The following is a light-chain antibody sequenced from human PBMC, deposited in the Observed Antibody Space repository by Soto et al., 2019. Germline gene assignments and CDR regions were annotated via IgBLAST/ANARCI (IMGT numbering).Light chain of an antibody. J-gene: IGLJ2*01. Sequence: NFMLTQPHSVSDSPGKTVIISCTRSSGSIANNFVQWYQQRPDSSPTTMIYEDDQRPSGVPERFSGSIDISSNSASLIISGLRTEDEADYYCQSYDSGNQDVVFGGGTKLTVL. CDR2: EDD. V-gene: IGLV6-57*01. CDR1: SGSIANNF. CDR3: QSYDSGNQDVV.